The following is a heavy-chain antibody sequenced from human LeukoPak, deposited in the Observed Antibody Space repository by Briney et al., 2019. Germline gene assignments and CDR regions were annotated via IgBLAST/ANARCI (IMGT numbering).Heavy chain of an antibody. D-gene: IGHD3-3*01. CDR3: ARDGKGRYDFRENDY. J-gene: IGHJ4*02. CDR1: GYTFSFYG. CDR2: ISAYNGYT. V-gene: IGHV1-18*01. Sequence: ASVNVSCKASGYTFSFYGITWVRQAPGQGLEWMGWISAYNGYTNYAQKFQGRVTMTTDTSTNTAYMELRSLRSDDTAIYYCARDGKGRYDFRENDYWGQGTLVTVSS.